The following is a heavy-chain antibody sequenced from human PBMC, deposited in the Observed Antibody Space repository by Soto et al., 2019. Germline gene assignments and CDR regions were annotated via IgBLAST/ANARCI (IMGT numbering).Heavy chain of an antibody. J-gene: IGHJ4*02. CDR3: ARHTDSSSWYFDY. CDR2: IYYSGST. Sequence: PSETLFLTCTVSGGSISSYYWSWIRQPPGKGLEWIGYIYYSGSTNYNPSLKSRVTISVDTSKNQFSLKLSSVTAADTAVYYCARHTDSSSWYFDYWGQGTLVTVSS. D-gene: IGHD6-13*01. CDR1: GGSISSYY. V-gene: IGHV4-59*08.